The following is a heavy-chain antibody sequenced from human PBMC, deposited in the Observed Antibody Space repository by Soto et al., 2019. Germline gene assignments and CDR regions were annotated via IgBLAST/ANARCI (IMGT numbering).Heavy chain of an antibody. J-gene: IGHJ5*02. Sequence: GASVKVSCKASGGTFSSYAISWVRQAPGQGLEWMGGIIPIFGTANYAQKFQGRVTITADESTSTAYMELSSLRSEDTAVYYCARGKVLRFLEWLEYNWFDPWGQGTLVTVSS. CDR1: GGTFSSYA. CDR2: IIPIFGTA. V-gene: IGHV1-69*13. CDR3: ARGKVLRFLEWLEYNWFDP. D-gene: IGHD3-3*01.